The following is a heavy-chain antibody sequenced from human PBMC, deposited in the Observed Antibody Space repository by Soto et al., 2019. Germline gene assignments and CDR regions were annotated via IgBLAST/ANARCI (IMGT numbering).Heavy chain of an antibody. CDR3: AKERTYSVASGFDY. CDR2: ISYDGSHA. D-gene: IGHD1-26*01. V-gene: IGHV3-30*18. J-gene: IGHJ4*02. Sequence: QVQLVDSGGGVVQPGRSLRLSCAASGFTFTTYGMHWVRRAPGKGLEWVAVISYDGSHAYYADSVKGRFTISRDNSKNTRYLQINSLRAEDTAVYYCAKERTYSVASGFDYWGRGTLVTVSS. CDR1: GFTFTTYG.